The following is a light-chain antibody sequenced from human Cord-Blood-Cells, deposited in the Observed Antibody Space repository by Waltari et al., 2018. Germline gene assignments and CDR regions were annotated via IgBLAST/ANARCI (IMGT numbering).Light chain of an antibody. V-gene: IGKV3-20*01. CDR3: QQYGSSPPTWT. Sequence: DIVLTKSPGTLSLSQGERATLSCRASQSVSSSYLAWYQQKPGQAPRLLIYGASSRATGIPDRFSGSGSGTDFTLTISRLEPEDFAVYYCQQYGSSPPTWTFGQGTKVEIK. CDR2: GAS. J-gene: IGKJ1*01. CDR1: QSVSSSY.